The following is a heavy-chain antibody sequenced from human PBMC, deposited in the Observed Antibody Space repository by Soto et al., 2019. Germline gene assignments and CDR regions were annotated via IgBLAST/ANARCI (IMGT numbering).Heavy chain of an antibody. Sequence: QVQLQQSGPGLVKPSETLSLTCTVSGGSISSYYWSWIRQPPGKGLDWIGYIYYTEKTNYNPSLKSRVTISVDTSKNQFSLKLRSVTAADTGVYFCARARFQLLHPYYYCMDVWGQGTAVTVSS. CDR3: ARARFQLLHPYYYCMDV. CDR1: GGSISSYY. J-gene: IGHJ6*02. CDR2: IYYTEKT. V-gene: IGHV4-59*01. D-gene: IGHD2-15*01.